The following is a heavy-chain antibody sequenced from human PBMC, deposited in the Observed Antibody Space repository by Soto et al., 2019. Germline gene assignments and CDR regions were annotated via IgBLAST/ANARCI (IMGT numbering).Heavy chain of an antibody. CDR2: IYYSGST. Sequence: PSETLSLTCTVSGGSISSSSYYWGWIRQPPGEGLEWIGSIYYSGSTYYNPSLKSRVTISVDTSKNQFSLKLSSVTAADTAVYYCARRPAARPTYFDYWGQGTLVTVSS. D-gene: IGHD6-6*01. J-gene: IGHJ4*02. CDR3: ARRPAARPTYFDY. V-gene: IGHV4-39*01. CDR1: GGSISSSSYY.